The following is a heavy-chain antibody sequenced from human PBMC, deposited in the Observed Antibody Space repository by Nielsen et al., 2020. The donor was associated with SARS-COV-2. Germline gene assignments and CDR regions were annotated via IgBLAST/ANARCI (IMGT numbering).Heavy chain of an antibody. D-gene: IGHD4-23*01. CDR3: AKADYGGNSDY. Sequence: GEPLKISCAASGFTFSSYGMHWVRQAPGKGLEWVSAISGSGGSTYYADSVKGRFTISRDNSKNTLYLQMNSLRAEDTAVYYCAKADYGGNSDYWGQGTLVTVSS. CDR1: GFTFSSYG. J-gene: IGHJ4*02. V-gene: IGHV3-23*01. CDR2: ISGSGGST.